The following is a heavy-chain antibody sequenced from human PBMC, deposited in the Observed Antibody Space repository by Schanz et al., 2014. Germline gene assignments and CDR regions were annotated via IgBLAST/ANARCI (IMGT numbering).Heavy chain of an antibody. V-gene: IGHV3-30-3*01. CDR3: ARPRFDYGEVDY. Sequence: QLVGSGGGVVQPGRSLRLSCAAYGFTLSSYAMHWVRQAPGKGLEWVAVISYDGSNKYYADSVKGRFTISRDNSKNTLYLQMNTLRAEDTAVYYCARPRFDYGEVDYWGQGTLVTVSS. J-gene: IGHJ4*02. D-gene: IGHD4-17*01. CDR1: GFTLSSYA. CDR2: ISYDGSNK.